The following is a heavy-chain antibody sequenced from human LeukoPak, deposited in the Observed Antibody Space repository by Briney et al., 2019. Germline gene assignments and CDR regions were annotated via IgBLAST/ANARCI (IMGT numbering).Heavy chain of an antibody. J-gene: IGHJ3*02. D-gene: IGHD6-13*01. Sequence: AASVKVSCKASGGTFSSYAISWVRQAPGQGLEWMGGIIPIFGTANYAQKFQGRVTITADKSTSTAYMELSSLRSEDTAVYYCARYGPPHIAAAGPGDAFDIWGQGTMVTVSS. CDR1: GGTFSSYA. V-gene: IGHV1-69*06. CDR2: IIPIFGTA. CDR3: ARYGPPHIAAAGPGDAFDI.